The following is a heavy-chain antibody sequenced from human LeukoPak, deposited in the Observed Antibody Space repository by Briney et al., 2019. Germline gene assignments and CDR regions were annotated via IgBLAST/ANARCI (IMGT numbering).Heavy chain of an antibody. CDR1: GGSISSYY. CDR3: ARDLTGDMGNYFYYYMDV. J-gene: IGHJ6*03. V-gene: IGHV4-4*07. Sequence: SETLSLTCTVSGGSISSYYWSWIRQPAGKGLEWIGRIYTSGSTDYNPSLRSRVTMSVDTSKNQFSLKLSSVTAADTAVYYCARDLTGDMGNYFYYYMDVWGKGTTVTVSS. D-gene: IGHD7-27*01. CDR2: IYTSGST.